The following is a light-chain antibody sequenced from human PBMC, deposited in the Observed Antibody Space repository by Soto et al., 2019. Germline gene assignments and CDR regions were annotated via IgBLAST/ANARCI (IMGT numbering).Light chain of an antibody. CDR1: SSGVGGYNY. J-gene: IGLJ2*01. CDR2: DVS. Sequence: QSALTQPRSVSGSPGQAVTISCTGTSSGVGGYNYVSWYQQHPGKAPKLMIYDVSKRPSGVPDRFSGSKSGNTASLTISGLQAEDAADYYCCSYAGSYTFVVFGGGTKLTVL. V-gene: IGLV2-11*01. CDR3: CSYAGSYTFVV.